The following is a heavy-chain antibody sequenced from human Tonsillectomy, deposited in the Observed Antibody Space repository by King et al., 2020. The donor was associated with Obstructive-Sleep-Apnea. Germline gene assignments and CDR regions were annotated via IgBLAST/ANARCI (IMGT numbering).Heavy chain of an antibody. CDR1: GFTFSSYA. CDR2: ISSNGGST. Sequence: VQLVESGGGLVQPGGSLRLSCAASGFTFSSYAMHWVRQAPGKGLEYVSAISSNGGSTYYANSVKGRFTISRDNSKNTLYLQMGSLRAEDMAVYYCAREGGLDILTGYLYYFDYWGQGTLVTVSS. D-gene: IGHD3-9*01. CDR3: AREGGLDILTGYLYYFDY. V-gene: IGHV3-64*01. J-gene: IGHJ4*02.